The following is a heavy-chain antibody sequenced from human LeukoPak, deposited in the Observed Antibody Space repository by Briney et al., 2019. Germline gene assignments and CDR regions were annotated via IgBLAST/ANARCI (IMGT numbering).Heavy chain of an antibody. CDR2: ISAYNGNT. Sequence: ASVKVSCKASGYTFTSYGINWVRQAPGQGLEWMGWISAYNGNTNYAQKLQGRVTMTTDTSTSTAYMELRSLRSDDTAVYYCARDLAVIAAAGTCFDYWGQGTLVTVSS. D-gene: IGHD6-13*01. CDR3: ARDLAVIAAAGTCFDY. V-gene: IGHV1-18*01. CDR1: GYTFTSYG. J-gene: IGHJ4*02.